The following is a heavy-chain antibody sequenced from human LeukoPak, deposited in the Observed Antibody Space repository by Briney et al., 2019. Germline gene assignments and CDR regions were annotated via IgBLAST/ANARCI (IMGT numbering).Heavy chain of an antibody. CDR3: ARLNFGDDY. Sequence: GGSLRLSCAASGFTVSSKYINWARQAPGKGLEWVSLIYGSTSADYADSVKGRFTISRDNSMSTVYLQMNSLRAEDTAIYYCARLNFGDDYWGQGTLVAVPS. D-gene: IGHD4-17*01. J-gene: IGHJ4*02. V-gene: IGHV3-66*01. CDR1: GFTVSSKY. CDR2: IYGSTSA.